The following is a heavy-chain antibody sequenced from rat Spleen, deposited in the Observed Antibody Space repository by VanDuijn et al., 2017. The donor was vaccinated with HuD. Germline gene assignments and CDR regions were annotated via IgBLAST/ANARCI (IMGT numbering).Heavy chain of an antibody. CDR2: ITNGGGNT. Sequence: EVQLVESGGGLVQPGRSLKLSCVTSGFTFNNYWMTWIRQAPGKGLEWVASITNGGGNTHYPDSVKGRFTISRDNAQNTLYLQTNSLRSEDTATYYCTRMYGYNYWYFDFWGPGTMVTVSS. CDR3: TRMYGYNYWYFDF. D-gene: IGHD1-9*01. J-gene: IGHJ1*01. CDR1: GFTFNNYW. V-gene: IGHV5-31*01.